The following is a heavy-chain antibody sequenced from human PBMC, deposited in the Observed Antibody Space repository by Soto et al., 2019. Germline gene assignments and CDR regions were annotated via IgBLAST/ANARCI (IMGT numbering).Heavy chain of an antibody. CDR3: ARATYELVLDY. J-gene: IGHJ4*02. CDR2: INAGNGNT. D-gene: IGHD1-26*01. Sequence: GASVKVSCKASGYTFTSYAMHWVRQAPGQRLEWMGWINAGNGNTKYSQKFQGRVTITADKSTSTAYMELSSLRSEDTAVYYCARATYELVLDYWGQGTLVTVSS. CDR1: GYTFTSYA. V-gene: IGHV1-3*01.